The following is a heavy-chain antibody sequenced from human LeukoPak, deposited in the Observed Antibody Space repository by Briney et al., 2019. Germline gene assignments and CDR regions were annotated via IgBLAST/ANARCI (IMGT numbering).Heavy chain of an antibody. D-gene: IGHD3-10*01. Sequence: GGSLRLSCGVSGLTFNTYWMHWVRQAPGKGLVWVSQIKFDGSLAHYADSVKGRFTISRDNAKNTLSLQMNSLRAEDTAVYYCAKEFENMVRGVIDYWGQGTLVTVSS. V-gene: IGHV3-74*01. J-gene: IGHJ4*02. CDR3: AKEFENMVRGVIDY. CDR2: IKFDGSLA. CDR1: GLTFNTYW.